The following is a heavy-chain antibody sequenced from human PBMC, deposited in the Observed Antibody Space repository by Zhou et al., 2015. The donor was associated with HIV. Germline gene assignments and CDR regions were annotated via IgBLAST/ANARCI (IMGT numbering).Heavy chain of an antibody. CDR3: ARGPVDANSSGDFASGTFGNWFDP. CDR2: INHRGTT. V-gene: IGHV4-34*01. Sequence: WTWIRQPPGKGLEWIGRINHRGTTDYNPSLKSRVTLSVDTSKNQFSVKLKSVTAADTAVYYCARGPVDANSSGDFASGTFGNWFDPWGQGTLVTVSS. D-gene: IGHD3-10*01. J-gene: IGHJ5*02.